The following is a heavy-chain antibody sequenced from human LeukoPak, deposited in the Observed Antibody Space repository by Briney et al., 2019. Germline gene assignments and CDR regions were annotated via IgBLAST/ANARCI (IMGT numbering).Heavy chain of an antibody. D-gene: IGHD3-10*01. CDR3: TTVIYYGSGSANFDY. V-gene: IGHV3-15*01. Sequence: GGSLRLSCAASGFTFSDAWMTWVRQPPGKGLEWVGRIKSKTDGGTTDYAAPVKGRFTISRDDSKTTLSLQMNSLKTEDTAVYYCTTVIYYGSGSANFDYWGQGTLVTVSS. J-gene: IGHJ4*02. CDR1: GFTFSDAW. CDR2: IKSKTDGGTT.